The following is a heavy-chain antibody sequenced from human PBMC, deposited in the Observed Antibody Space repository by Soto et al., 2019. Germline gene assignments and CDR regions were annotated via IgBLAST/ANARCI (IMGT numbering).Heavy chain of an antibody. J-gene: IGHJ4*02. V-gene: IGHV3-74*01. CDR2: INSDGSST. CDR3: AMRASYYDSSGYFDY. D-gene: IGHD3-22*01. CDR1: GFTFSSYW. Sequence: EVQLVESGGGLVQRGGSLRLSCAASGFTFSSYWMHWVRQAPGKGLVWVSRINSDGSSTSYADSVKGRFTISRDNAKNTLYLQMNSLRAEDTAVYYCAMRASYYDSSGYFDYWGQGTLVTVSS.